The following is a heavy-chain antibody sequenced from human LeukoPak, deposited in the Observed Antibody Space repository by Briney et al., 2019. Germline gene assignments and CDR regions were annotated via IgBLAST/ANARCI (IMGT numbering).Heavy chain of an antibody. CDR2: ISGSGGNT. V-gene: IGHV3-23*01. CDR1: GLTFSSYA. D-gene: IGHD3-10*01. J-gene: IGHJ4*02. CDR3: ARDLLSSSYYGTGY. Sequence: GGSLRLSCAASGLTFSSYAMTWVRQAPGKGLEWVSGISGSGGNTYYTDSVKGRFTISRDNSKNTLFLQMNSLRAEDTAVYYCARDLLSSSYYGTGYWGQGILVTVSS.